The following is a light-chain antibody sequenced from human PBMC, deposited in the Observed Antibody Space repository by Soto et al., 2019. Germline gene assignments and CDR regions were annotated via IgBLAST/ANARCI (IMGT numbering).Light chain of an antibody. Sequence: EIVLTQSPVTLSLSPGERATLSCRASQTVSNNYLAWYQQKPGQAPRVLIYGASSRAPGIPDRFSGSGSGTDFTLTISRLEPEDFAVYYCQKYGTSPWTFGQGTKVDIK. CDR3: QKYGTSPWT. J-gene: IGKJ1*01. CDR2: GAS. CDR1: QTVSNNY. V-gene: IGKV3-20*01.